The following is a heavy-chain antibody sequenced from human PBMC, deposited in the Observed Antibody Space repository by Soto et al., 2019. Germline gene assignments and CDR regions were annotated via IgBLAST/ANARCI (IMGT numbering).Heavy chain of an antibody. J-gene: IGHJ1*01. D-gene: IGHD2-2*01. CDR1: GFTFSSNY. Sequence: EVQLVESGGGLVQPGGSLRLSCAASGFTFSSNYMSWVRQAPGKGLEWVAVIYSGGSTKYADSVKGRFTISRDNSKNKLYLKKNSLRAEDKAVYYCASADYCSSTRCYEYFRHCGEGTLVTAAS. V-gene: IGHV3-66*01. CDR2: IYSGGST. CDR3: ASADYCSSTRCYEYFRH.